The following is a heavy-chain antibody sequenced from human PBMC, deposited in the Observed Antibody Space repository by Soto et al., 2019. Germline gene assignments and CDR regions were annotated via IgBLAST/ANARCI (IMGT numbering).Heavy chain of an antibody. D-gene: IGHD3-10*01. V-gene: IGHV4-31*03. J-gene: IGHJ4*02. Sequence: QVQLQESGPGLVKPSQTLSLTCTVSGGSISSGGYYWSWIRQHPGKGLEWIGYIYYSGSTYYNPSLKRRVTISVDTSKNQFSLQLSSVTAADTAVYYCARGVTMVRGVIHTPDFDYWGQGTLVTVSS. CDR2: IYYSGST. CDR3: ARGVTMVRGVIHTPDFDY. CDR1: GGSISSGGYY.